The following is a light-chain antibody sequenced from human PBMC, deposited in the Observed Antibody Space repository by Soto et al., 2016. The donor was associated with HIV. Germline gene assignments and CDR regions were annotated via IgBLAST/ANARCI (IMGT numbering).Light chain of an antibody. Sequence: SYELTQPPSVSVSPGQTASIPCSGDKLGDKYACWYQHKPGQSPVLVIFQDNRRPSGIPERFSGANSGNTATLTISGTQPMDEADYFCQAWDPSAQYVFGTGTTVTVL. CDR3: QAWDPSAQYV. J-gene: IGLJ1*01. CDR1: KLGDKY. V-gene: IGLV3-1*01. CDR2: QDN.